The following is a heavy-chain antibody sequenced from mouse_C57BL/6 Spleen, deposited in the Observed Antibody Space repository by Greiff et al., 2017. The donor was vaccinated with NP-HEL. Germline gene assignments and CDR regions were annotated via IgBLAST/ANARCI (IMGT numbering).Heavy chain of an antibody. Sequence: QVQLQQPGAELVRPGSSVKLSCKASGYTFTSYWMHWVKQRPIQGLEWIGNIDPSDSETHYNQKFKDKATLTVDKSSSTAYMQLSSLTSEDSAVYYWARDYGLYVRQKYYGSSPLYAMDYWGQGTSVTVSS. J-gene: IGHJ4*01. CDR3: ARDYGLYVRQKYYGSSPLYAMDY. CDR1: GYTFTSYW. D-gene: IGHD1-1*01. CDR2: IDPSDSET. V-gene: IGHV1-52*01.